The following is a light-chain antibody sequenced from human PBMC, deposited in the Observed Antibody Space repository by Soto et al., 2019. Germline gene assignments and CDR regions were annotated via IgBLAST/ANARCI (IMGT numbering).Light chain of an antibody. CDR2: KVS. Sequence: DVVMTQSPLSLPVTLGQPASISCRSNQSLVHSDGIAYFSWVQQRPGRSPRRLIYKVSNRDSGVPARFSGSGSGTDFALKISRVEAEDVGVYYCMQGTHWPITCGQGTRLEIK. J-gene: IGKJ5*01. V-gene: IGKV2-30*02. CDR1: QSLVHSDGIAY. CDR3: MQGTHWPIT.